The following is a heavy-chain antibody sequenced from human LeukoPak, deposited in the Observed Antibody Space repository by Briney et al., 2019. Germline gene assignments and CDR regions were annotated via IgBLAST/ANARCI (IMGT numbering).Heavy chain of an antibody. V-gene: IGHV3-74*01. CDR1: GYSFSTDW. CDR3: TAIRPDY. CDR2: IKSDVRNT. Sequence: GGSLRLSCAASGYSFSTDWRHWVRQAPGKGLVWVARIKSDVRNTDYAASVKGRFTISRDDANNIFYLQMNNLRVEDTAVYYCTAIRPDYWGQGTVVTVSS. D-gene: IGHD2-21*02. J-gene: IGHJ4*02.